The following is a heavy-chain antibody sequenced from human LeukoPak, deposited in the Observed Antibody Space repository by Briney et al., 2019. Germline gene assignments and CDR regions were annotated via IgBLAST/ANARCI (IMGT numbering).Heavy chain of an antibody. V-gene: IGHV4-4*07. D-gene: IGHD5-18*01. CDR1: GGSISSYY. CDR2: IYGSGGT. CDR3: GRDPSYSTGYYVY. Sequence: SETLSLSCTVSGGSISSYYWNWIRQPAGKGLEWIGRIYGSGGTDYNPSLQSRVTMSVDTSKNHVSLKLNSVTAADSAADCFGRDPSYSTGYYVYWGQGIVV. J-gene: IGHJ4*02.